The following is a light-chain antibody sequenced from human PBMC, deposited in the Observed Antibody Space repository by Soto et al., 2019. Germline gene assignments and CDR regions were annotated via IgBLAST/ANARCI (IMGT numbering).Light chain of an antibody. CDR3: QQKNVYSRT. Sequence: DIQMTQSPSTLSASVGDRVTITCRANQSISSWLAWYQQKPGKAPKLLIYKASSLESGVPSRFSGSGSGTESPFTTSSRQPVDFALFYGQQKNVYSRTFGQGTKVEIK. CDR1: QSISSW. J-gene: IGKJ1*01. CDR2: KAS. V-gene: IGKV1-5*03.